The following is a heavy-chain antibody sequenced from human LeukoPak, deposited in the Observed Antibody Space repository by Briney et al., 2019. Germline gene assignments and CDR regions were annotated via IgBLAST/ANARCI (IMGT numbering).Heavy chain of an antibody. CDR1: GYSITSGCY. CDR2: IYYTGNT. D-gene: IGHD2/OR15-2a*01. CDR3: ARRDNRGWNYFDS. V-gene: IGHV4-38-2*01. J-gene: IGHJ4*02. Sequence: SETLSLTCAVSGYSITSGCYWGWIRQPPGKGLEWIGYIYYTGNTNYNPSLKSRVTISVDTSKDQLSLRLSSVTAADTAVYYCARRDNRGWNYFDSWGQGALVAVSS.